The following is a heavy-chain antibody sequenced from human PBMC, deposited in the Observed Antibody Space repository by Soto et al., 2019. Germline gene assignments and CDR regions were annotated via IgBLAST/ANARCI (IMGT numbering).Heavy chain of an antibody. Sequence: PGGSLRLSCAPSGFTFSTYGMHWVRQAPGKGLEWVAVIWYDGSNQYYADSVKGRFTISRDNSKNMLYLQMNSLRAEDTAVYYCARDLGGFHYGSDYFDCWGQGGPVTVSS. CDR3: ARDLGGFHYGSDYFDC. CDR1: GFTFSTYG. CDR2: IWYDGSNQ. J-gene: IGHJ4*02. D-gene: IGHD3-10*01. V-gene: IGHV3-33*01.